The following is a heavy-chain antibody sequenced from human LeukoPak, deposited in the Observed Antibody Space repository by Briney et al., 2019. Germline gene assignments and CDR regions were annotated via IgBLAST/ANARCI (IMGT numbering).Heavy chain of an antibody. D-gene: IGHD6-13*01. V-gene: IGHV3-73*01. Sequence: GGSLRLSCAASGFTFSGSAMHWVRQASGKGLEWVGRIRSKANSYATAYAASVKGRFTISRDDSKNTAYLQMNSLKTEDTAVYYCARAPPSSSWTNYYYYGMDVWGQGTTVTVSS. J-gene: IGHJ6*02. CDR3: ARAPPSSSWTNYYYYGMDV. CDR2: IRSKANSYAT. CDR1: GFTFSGSA.